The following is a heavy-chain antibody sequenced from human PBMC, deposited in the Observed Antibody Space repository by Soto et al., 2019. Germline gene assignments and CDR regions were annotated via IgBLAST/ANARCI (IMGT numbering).Heavy chain of an antibody. CDR1: GGSFSGYY. J-gene: IGHJ4*02. CDR2: INHSGST. CDR3: ARGRHYYDSSGYYPLFY. Sequence: SETLSLTCAVYGGSFSGYYWSWIRQPPGKGLEWIGEINHSGSTNYNPSLKSRVTISVDTSKNQFSLKLSSVTAADTAVYYCARGRHYYDSSGYYPLFYSGQGTLVTVS. D-gene: IGHD3-22*01. V-gene: IGHV4-34*01.